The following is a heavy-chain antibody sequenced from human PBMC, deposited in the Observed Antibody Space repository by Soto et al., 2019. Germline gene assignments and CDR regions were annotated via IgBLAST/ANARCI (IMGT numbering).Heavy chain of an antibody. CDR2: ITYDGSNK. Sequence: GGSLRLSCTASGFTFSNYAMSWVRQAPGKGLKWVAAITYDGSNKYYADSVKGRFTISRDNSKNTLYLQMNSLRAEDTAVYYCAKDLWAIATEYGMDVWGQGTTVTVSS. V-gene: IGHV3-30*18. J-gene: IGHJ6*02. D-gene: IGHD6-13*01. CDR3: AKDLWAIATEYGMDV. CDR1: GFTFSNYA.